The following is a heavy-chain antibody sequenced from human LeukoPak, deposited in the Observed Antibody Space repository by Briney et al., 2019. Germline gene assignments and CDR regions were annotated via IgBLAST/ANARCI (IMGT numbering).Heavy chain of an antibody. CDR1: GFTFSSYW. V-gene: IGHV3-7*01. CDR2: IKQDGSEK. CDR3: ARAIGKSEGY. J-gene: IGHJ4*02. Sequence: GGSLRLSCAASGFTFSSYWMTWVRQAPGKGLEWVANIKQDGSEKYYVDSVKGRFAISRDNAKSSLYLQMDSLRAEDTAVYYCARAIGKSEGYWGQGTLVTVSS. D-gene: IGHD4-23*01.